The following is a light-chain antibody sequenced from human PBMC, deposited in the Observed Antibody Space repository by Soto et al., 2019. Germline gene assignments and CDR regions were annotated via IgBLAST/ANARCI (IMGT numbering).Light chain of an antibody. CDR1: QDISSW. Sequence: DIQMTQSPSSVSASVGDRVTITCRASQDISSWLAWFQQKPGEAPRLLIYAASSLHSGVPSRFSGSGSGTDFTLTISSLQPEDFATYYCQQGNSFPPTFGGGTKVEIK. CDR3: QQGNSFPPT. J-gene: IGKJ4*01. CDR2: AAS. V-gene: IGKV1-12*01.